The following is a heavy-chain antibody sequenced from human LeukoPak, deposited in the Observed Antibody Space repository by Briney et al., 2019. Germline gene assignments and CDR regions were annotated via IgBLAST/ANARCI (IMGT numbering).Heavy chain of an antibody. CDR2: ISPSGGST. CDR3: ARGIVPAAKSLPPDAFDI. CDR1: GYTFTSYY. Sequence: GASVKVSCKASGYTFTSYYMHWVRQAPGQGLEWMGIISPSGGSTSYAQKFQGRVTMTRDTSTSTVYMELSSLRSEDTAVYYCARGIVPAAKSLPPDAFDIWGQGTMVTVSS. D-gene: IGHD2-2*01. J-gene: IGHJ3*02. V-gene: IGHV1-46*01.